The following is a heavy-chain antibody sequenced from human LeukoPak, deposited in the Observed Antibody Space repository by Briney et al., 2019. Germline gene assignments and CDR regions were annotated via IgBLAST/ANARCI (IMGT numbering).Heavy chain of an antibody. CDR3: AKDRSRDSITGTLEPSPFDY. D-gene: IGHD1-7*01. V-gene: IGHV3-23*01. CDR2: ISGSGGST. J-gene: IGHJ4*02. Sequence: GGSLRLSCAASGFTFSSYAMSWVRQAPGKGLEWVSAISGSGGSTYYADSVKGRFTISRDNSKNTLYLQMNSLRAEDTAVYYCAKDRSRDSITGTLEPSPFDYWGQGTLVTVSS. CDR1: GFTFSSYA.